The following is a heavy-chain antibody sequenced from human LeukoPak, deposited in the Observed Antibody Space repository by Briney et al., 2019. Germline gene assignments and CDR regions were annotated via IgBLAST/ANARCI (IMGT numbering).Heavy chain of an antibody. D-gene: IGHD2-15*01. CDR2: ISAYNGNT. V-gene: IGHV1-18*01. J-gene: IGHJ4*02. CDR1: GYTFTNYG. CDR3: ARSGCSAGSCYSQTVRFDS. Sequence: SVKVSCKASGYTFTNYGISWVRQAPGQGLEWMAWISAYNGNTDYAQKFQGRVTVTADTSTSTAYMELRSLRSDDTAVYYCARSGCSAGSCYSQTVRFDSWGQGTLVTVSS.